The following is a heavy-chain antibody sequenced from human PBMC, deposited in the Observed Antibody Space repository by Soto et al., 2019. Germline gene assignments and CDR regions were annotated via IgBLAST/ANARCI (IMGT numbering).Heavy chain of an antibody. J-gene: IGHJ4*02. V-gene: IGHV3-23*01. D-gene: IGHD5-18*01. CDR3: AKESQLNSGYSYDTLGYFDY. CDR1: GFTFSSYA. Sequence: PGGSLRLSCAASGFTFSSYAMSWVRQAPGKGLELVSAISGSGGSTYYADSVKGRFTISRDNSKNTLYLQMNSLRAEDTAVYYCAKESQLNSGYSYDTLGYFDYWGQGTLVTVSS. CDR2: ISGSGGST.